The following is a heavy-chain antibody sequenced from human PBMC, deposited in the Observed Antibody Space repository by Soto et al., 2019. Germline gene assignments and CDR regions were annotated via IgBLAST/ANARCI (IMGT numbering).Heavy chain of an antibody. CDR3: ARWGGLSCSGAVCFKKPFDY. D-gene: IGHD2-8*02. Sequence: QVQLVQSGAEVKRPESSMKVSCKPSGGTFNNYAINWVRQAPGQGLEWMGAIIPISGTTKYAQKFQGRVTITADKSTSPVYMDLSSLRSEDTAVYYCARWGGLSCSGAVCFKKPFDYWGQGTLVTVSS. CDR2: IIPISGTT. J-gene: IGHJ4*02. CDR1: GGTFNNYA. V-gene: IGHV1-69*06.